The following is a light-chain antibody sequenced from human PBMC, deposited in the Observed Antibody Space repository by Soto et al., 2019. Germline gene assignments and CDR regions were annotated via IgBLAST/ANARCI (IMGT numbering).Light chain of an antibody. CDR2: EVT. J-gene: IGLJ1*01. CDR1: SSDVGLYDY. Sequence: QSALTQPASVSGSPGQSITISCTGTSSDVGLYDYVSWYQHHPGKAPRLMIYEVTNRPSGVSDRFSGSKSGNTASLTISGLQAEDEADYYCCSYTSSDTYVFGSATQLTVL. V-gene: IGLV2-14*01. CDR3: CSYTSSDTYV.